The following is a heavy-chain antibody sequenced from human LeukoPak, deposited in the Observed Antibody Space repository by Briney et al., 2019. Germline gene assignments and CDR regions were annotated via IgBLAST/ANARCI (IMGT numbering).Heavy chain of an antibody. J-gene: IGHJ4*02. CDR1: GGSISSSNYY. D-gene: IGHD2-21*01. CDR3: ARGGSLWGLTGA. V-gene: IGHV4-39*07. Sequence: SETLSLTCTVSGGSISSSNYYWGWIRQPPGKGLEWIGSIYYSGNTYYNPSLKSRVTISVDTSKNQFSLNLTSVTAADTAVYYCARGGSLWGLTGAWGQGTLVTVSS. CDR2: IYYSGNT.